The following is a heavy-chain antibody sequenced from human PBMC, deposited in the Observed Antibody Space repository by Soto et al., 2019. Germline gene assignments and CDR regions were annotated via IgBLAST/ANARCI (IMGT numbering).Heavy chain of an antibody. J-gene: IGHJ3*02. CDR2: ISSNGGST. D-gene: IGHD2-21*02. V-gene: IGHV3-64*01. Sequence: GGSLRLSCAPSGFTFSSYAMHWVRQAPGKGLEYVSAISSNGGSTYYANSVKGRFTISRDNSKNTLYLQMGSLRAEDMAVYYCARNYGGNSYAFDIWGQGTMVTVSS. CDR1: GFTFSSYA. CDR3: ARNYGGNSYAFDI.